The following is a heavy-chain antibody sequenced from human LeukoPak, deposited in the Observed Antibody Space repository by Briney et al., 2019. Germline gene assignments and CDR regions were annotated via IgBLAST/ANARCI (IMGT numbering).Heavy chain of an antibody. CDR1: GGSFSGYY. CDR3: ARSTTVTTVDY. Sequence: SETLSLTCAVYGGSFSGYYWSWIRQPPGKGLEWIGEINHSGSTYYNPSLKSRVTISVDTSKNQFSLKLSSVTAADTAVYYCARSTTVTTVDYWGQGTLVTVSS. D-gene: IGHD4-17*01. J-gene: IGHJ4*02. V-gene: IGHV4-34*01. CDR2: INHSGST.